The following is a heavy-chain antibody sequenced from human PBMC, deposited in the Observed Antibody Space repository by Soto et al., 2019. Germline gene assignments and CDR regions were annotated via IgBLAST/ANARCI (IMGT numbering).Heavy chain of an antibody. CDR1: GFIFSSYE. CDR3: ARDCGGDVGQFLFPDGFDL. Sequence: EVQLVESGGGLVQPGGSLRLSCAASGFIFSSYEMNWVRQAPGKGPEWISYIGASGGTKYSADSAKGRFTISRDNAQNSLYLQMTSLRAEDTAVYYCARDCGGDVGQFLFPDGFDLWGQGTMVTVSS. D-gene: IGHD3-10*01. V-gene: IGHV3-48*03. CDR2: IGASGGTK. J-gene: IGHJ3*01.